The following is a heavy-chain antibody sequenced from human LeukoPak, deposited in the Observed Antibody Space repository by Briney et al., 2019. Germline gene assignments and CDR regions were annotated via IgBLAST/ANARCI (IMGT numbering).Heavy chain of an antibody. Sequence: SETLSLTCSVSGGSISSYYWSWIRQPPGKGLEWVWYIYDSGSTNYKSPLKSRVTMSGDTSKNQFSLKLSSVTAADTAVYYCARHAESGYDRFDHWGQGTLVTVSS. CDR1: GGSISSYY. CDR2: IYDSGST. D-gene: IGHD5-12*01. CDR3: ARHAESGYDRFDH. V-gene: IGHV4-59*08. J-gene: IGHJ4*02.